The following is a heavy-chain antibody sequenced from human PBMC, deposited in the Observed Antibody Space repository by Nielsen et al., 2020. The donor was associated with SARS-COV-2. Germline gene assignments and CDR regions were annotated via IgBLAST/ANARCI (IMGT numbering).Heavy chain of an antibody. CDR2: IYYSGST. CDR3: ARDIVVVVAAPLGWFDP. D-gene: IGHD2-15*01. J-gene: IGHJ5*02. V-gene: IGHV4-39*07. Sequence: GSLRLSCTVSGGSISSSSYYWGWIRQPPGKGLEWIGSIYYSGSTYYNPSLKSRVTISVDTSKNQFSLKLSSVTAADTAMYYCARDIVVVVAAPLGWFDPWGQGTLVTVSS. CDR1: GGSISSSSYY.